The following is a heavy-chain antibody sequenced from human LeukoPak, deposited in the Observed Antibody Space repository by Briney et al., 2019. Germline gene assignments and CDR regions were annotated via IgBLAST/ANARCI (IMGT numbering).Heavy chain of an antibody. CDR2: IFPSGGEI. CDR1: GFTFSTFA. Sequence: GGSLRLSCAASGFTFSTFAMIWVRHPPGKGLEWVSSIFPSGGEIHYADSVRGRFTISRDNSKSTLSLQMNSLRAEGTAIYYCATYRQVLLPFESCGQGTLVTVSS. CDR3: ATYRQVLLPFES. J-gene: IGHJ4*02. D-gene: IGHD2-8*02. V-gene: IGHV3-23*01.